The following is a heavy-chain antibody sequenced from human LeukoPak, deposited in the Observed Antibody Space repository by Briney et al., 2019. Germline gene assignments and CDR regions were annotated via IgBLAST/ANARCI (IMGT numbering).Heavy chain of an antibody. D-gene: IGHD1-1*01. J-gene: IGHJ4*02. CDR3: ARVKGGTGGYFDY. V-gene: IGHV1-69*13. Sequence: SVKVSCKASGGTFSSYAISWVRQAPGQGLEWMGGIIPIFGTANYAQKFQGRVTITADESTSTAYMELSSLRSEDTAVYYCARVKGGTGGYFDYWGQGTLVTVSS. CDR1: GGTFSSYA. CDR2: IIPIFGTA.